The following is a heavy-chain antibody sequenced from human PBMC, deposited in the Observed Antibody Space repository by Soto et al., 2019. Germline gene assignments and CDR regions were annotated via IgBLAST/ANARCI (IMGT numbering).Heavy chain of an antibody. J-gene: IGHJ6*02. Sequence: GESLKISCKGSGYSFTNYWISWVRQMPGKGLEWMGRIDPSDSYTNYSPSFQGHVTISADKSISTAYLQWSSLKASDTAMYYCARADLGYCSSTSCHSPYYYYGMDVWGQGTTVTVSS. CDR2: IDPSDSYT. D-gene: IGHD2-2*01. V-gene: IGHV5-10-1*01. CDR3: ARADLGYCSSTSCHSPYYYYGMDV. CDR1: GYSFTNYW.